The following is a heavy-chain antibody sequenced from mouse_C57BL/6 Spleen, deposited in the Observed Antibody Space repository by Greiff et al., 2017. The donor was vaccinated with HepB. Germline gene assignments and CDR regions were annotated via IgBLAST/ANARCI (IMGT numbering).Heavy chain of an antibody. CDR3: ARGIDYYGSSYGYFDV. Sequence: QVQLQQSGAELLKPGASVKLSCKATGYTFTGYWIEWVKQRPGHGLEWIGEILPGSGSTNYNEKFKGKATFTADTSSNTAYMQLSSLTTEDSAIYYCARGIDYYGSSYGYFDVWGTGTTVTVSS. J-gene: IGHJ1*03. CDR1: GYTFTGYW. V-gene: IGHV1-9*01. D-gene: IGHD1-1*01. CDR2: ILPGSGST.